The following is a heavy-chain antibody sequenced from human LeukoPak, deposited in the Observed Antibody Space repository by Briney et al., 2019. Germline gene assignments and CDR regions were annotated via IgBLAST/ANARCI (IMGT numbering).Heavy chain of an antibody. CDR1: GYTFTSYG. J-gene: IGHJ4*02. D-gene: IGHD2-2*01. CDR3: ARGQYQLLLAY. Sequence: PKASVKVSCKASGYTFTSYGISWVRQAPGQGLEWMGWISAYDGNTNYAQKFQGRVTITTDESTSTAYMELSSLRSEDTAVYYCARGQYQLLLAYWGQGTLVTVSS. V-gene: IGHV1-18*01. CDR2: ISAYDGNT.